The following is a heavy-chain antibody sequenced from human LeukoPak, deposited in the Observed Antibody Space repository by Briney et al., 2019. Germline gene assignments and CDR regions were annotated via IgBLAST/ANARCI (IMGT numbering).Heavy chain of an antibody. CDR3: TTEGDGYNSFYFDY. Sequence: KPGGSLRLSCAASGFTSSNAWMSWVRQAPGKGLEWVGRIKSKTDGGTTDYAAPVKGRFTISRDDSKNTLYLQMNSLKTEDTAVYYCTTEGDGYNSFYFDYWGQGTLVTVSS. D-gene: IGHD5-24*01. J-gene: IGHJ4*02. V-gene: IGHV3-15*01. CDR2: IKSKTDGGTT. CDR1: GFTSSNAW.